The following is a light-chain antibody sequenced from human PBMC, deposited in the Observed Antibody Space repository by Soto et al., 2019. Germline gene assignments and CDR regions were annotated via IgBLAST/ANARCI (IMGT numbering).Light chain of an antibody. CDR2: GAS. Sequence: EIVMTQSPATLSVSPGERATLSCRASQSVSSNLAWYQQRPGQAPRILIYGASTRATGIPARFSGSGSGTELTLTISSVQSEDFAVFYWQQYNNGYTFGQGTKLEIK. CDR1: QSVSSN. V-gene: IGKV3-15*01. J-gene: IGKJ2*01. CDR3: QQYNNGYT.